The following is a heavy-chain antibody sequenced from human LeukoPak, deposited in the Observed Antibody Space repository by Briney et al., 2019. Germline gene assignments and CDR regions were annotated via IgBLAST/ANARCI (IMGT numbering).Heavy chain of an antibody. D-gene: IGHD3-22*01. Sequence: ASVKVSCKASGYTFTSYYMHWVRQAPGQGLEWMGIINPSGGSTSYAQKFQGRLTMTRDMSTSTVYMELSSLRSEDTAVYYCARVATAYYDSSVGPFDIWGQGTMVTVSS. CDR2: INPSGGST. V-gene: IGHV1-46*01. CDR3: ARVATAYYDSSVGPFDI. CDR1: GYTFTSYY. J-gene: IGHJ3*02.